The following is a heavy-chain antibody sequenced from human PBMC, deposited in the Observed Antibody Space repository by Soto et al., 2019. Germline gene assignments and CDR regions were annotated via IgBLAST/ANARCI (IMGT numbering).Heavy chain of an antibody. D-gene: IGHD7-27*01. CDR2: INLDGSST. V-gene: IGHV3-74*01. J-gene: IGHJ4*02. Sequence: EVQLVESGGGLIQPGGALRLTCTASGFNLSHYWMHWIRQAPGKGLVWVSRINLDGSSTDYAPSVKGRFTIYRDIAKKTQYLQMTSVGADNMGVCNCARGWGFTDYWGRGTLLTVSS. CDR3: ARGWGFTDY. CDR1: GFNLSHYW.